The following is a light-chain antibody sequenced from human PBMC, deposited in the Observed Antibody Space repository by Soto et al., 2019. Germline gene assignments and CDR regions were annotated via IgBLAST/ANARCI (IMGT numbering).Light chain of an antibody. CDR2: GAS. CDR1: QSVSNNY. CDR3: QQYGSSGT. J-gene: IGKJ1*01. Sequence: IVLTQYPGTLSLSPGERATLSCRASQSVSNNYLAWYQQKPGQAPRLLTYGASNRATGIPDRFSGSGSGTDFTLTISRLEPEDFAVYYCQQYGSSGTFGQGTKVDIK. V-gene: IGKV3-20*01.